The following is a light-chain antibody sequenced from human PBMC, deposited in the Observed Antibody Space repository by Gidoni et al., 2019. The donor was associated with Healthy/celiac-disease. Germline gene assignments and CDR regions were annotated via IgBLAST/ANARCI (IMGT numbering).Light chain of an antibody. CDR2: AAS. CDR1: QSISSY. CDR3: QQSYSTPPYT. V-gene: IGKV1-39*01. J-gene: IGKJ2*01. Sequence: DIQMTQSPSSLSASVGDRVTITCRASQSISSYLHWYQQKPGKATKLLIYAASSLQSGVPSRFSGSGSGTDFTLTISSLQPEDFATYYCQQSYSTPPYTFGQGTKLEIK.